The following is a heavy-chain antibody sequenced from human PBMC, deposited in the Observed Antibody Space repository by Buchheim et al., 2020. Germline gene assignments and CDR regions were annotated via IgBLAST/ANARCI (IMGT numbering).Heavy chain of an antibody. CDR3: ARDLSGSQDY. J-gene: IGHJ4*02. D-gene: IGHD1-26*01. CDR2: INEDGSFK. Sequence: EVQLEESGGGLVQPGGSLRLSCAASGFTLRTYWMHWVRQAPGKGLEWVSRINEDGSFKNYADSVKGRLTISRNNAENTLYLQMTSLRVEDTAMYYCARDLSGSQDYWGQGTL. V-gene: IGHV3-74*01. CDR1: GFTLRTYW.